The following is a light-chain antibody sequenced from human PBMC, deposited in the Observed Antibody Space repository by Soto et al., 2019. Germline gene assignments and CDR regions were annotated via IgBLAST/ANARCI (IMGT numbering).Light chain of an antibody. V-gene: IGKV1-33*01. J-gene: IGKJ3*01. CDR3: QQYDNLPFT. Sequence: DIQMTQSPSSLSASVGDRVTITCQASQDIRHYLNWYQQRTGKAPKLLIYDASNMETGVPSRFSGGGSGTDFTFTITSLQPEDFATYYCQQYDNLPFTFGPGTKVDIK. CDR2: DAS. CDR1: QDIRHY.